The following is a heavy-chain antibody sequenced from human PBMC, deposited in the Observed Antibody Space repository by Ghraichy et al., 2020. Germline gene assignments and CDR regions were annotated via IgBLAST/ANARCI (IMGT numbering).Heavy chain of an antibody. CDR1: GFTFGDYA. CDR3: TRVGSAALGNFDY. V-gene: IGHV3-49*03. J-gene: IGHJ4*02. Sequence: GGSLRLSCTASGFTFGDYAMSWFRQAPGKGLEWVGFIRSKAYGGTTEYAASVKGRFTISRDDSNSIAYLQMNSLKTEDTAVYYCTRVGSAALGNFDYWGQGTLVTVSS. CDR2: IRSKAYGGTT. D-gene: IGHD1-26*01.